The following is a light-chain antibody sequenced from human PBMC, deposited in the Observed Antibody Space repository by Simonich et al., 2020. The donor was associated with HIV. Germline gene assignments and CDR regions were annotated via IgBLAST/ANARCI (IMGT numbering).Light chain of an antibody. CDR1: SSDVGRYNL. CDR3: SSYKSSSTWV. Sequence: QSALTQPASVSGSPGQSITISCTGTSSDVGRYNLVSWYQHHPGKAPKLLIYDVSKRPSGVSNRFSGSKSGNTASLTISGLQAEDEADYYCSSYKSSSTWVFGGGTKLTVL. J-gene: IGLJ3*02. CDR2: DVS. V-gene: IGLV2-14*02.